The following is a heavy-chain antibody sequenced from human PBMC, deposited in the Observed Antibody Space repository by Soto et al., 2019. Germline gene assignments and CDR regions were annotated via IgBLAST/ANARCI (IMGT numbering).Heavy chain of an antibody. CDR3: ARLQAAVPHY. V-gene: IGHV4-39*01. Sequence: QLQLQESGPGLVKPSETLSLTCTVSGDSISVSPYFWGWIRQPPGKGLEWIASIFYDGYTVYIPSLKGRAFISVDTSKNQFSLNLTSVAAADTAIYFCARLQAAVPHYWGQGTLVIVSS. CDR2: IFYDGYT. CDR1: GDSISVSPYF. J-gene: IGHJ4*02. D-gene: IGHD6-13*01.